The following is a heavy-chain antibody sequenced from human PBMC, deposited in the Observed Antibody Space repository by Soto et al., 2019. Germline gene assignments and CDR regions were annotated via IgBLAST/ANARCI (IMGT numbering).Heavy chain of an antibody. J-gene: IGHJ4*02. CDR2: IVANSGNT. D-gene: IGHD6-19*01. V-gene: IGHV1-58*01. CDR3: ARVTPKAFQWLADY. CDR1: GFTFTSSA. Sequence: ASVKVSCKASGFTFTSSAVQWVRQARGQRLEWIGWIVANSGNTNYAQKLQERVTLTTDTSTSTAHMELRNLRSDDTAVYYCARVTPKAFQWLADYWGQGTLVTVSS.